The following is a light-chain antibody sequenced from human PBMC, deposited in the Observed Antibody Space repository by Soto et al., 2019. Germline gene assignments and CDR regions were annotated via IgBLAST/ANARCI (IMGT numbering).Light chain of an antibody. Sequence: EIVLTQSPGTLSLSPGERATLSCRASQSVSSSYLAWYQQKPGQAPRLLIYGASSSATGIPDRFSGSGSGTDFTLTISRLEPEEFAVYYCQQYGSSGWTFGQGTKVEIK. CDR1: QSVSSSY. CDR2: GAS. V-gene: IGKV3-20*01. J-gene: IGKJ1*01. CDR3: QQYGSSGWT.